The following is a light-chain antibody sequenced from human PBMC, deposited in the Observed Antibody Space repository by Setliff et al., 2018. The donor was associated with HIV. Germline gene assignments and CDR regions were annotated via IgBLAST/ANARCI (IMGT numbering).Light chain of an antibody. CDR1: SSNIGKNF. V-gene: IGLV1-51*01. CDR2: ENN. Sequence: QSVLTQPPSVSAAPGQKVTISCSGGSSNIGKNFVSWYQQFPGAAPKLVIYENNKRPSGIPDRFSGSKSGTSATLDITGLQTGDEADYYCGTWDRGLISAVGVFGSGTKVTVL. J-gene: IGLJ1*01. CDR3: GTWDRGLISAVGV.